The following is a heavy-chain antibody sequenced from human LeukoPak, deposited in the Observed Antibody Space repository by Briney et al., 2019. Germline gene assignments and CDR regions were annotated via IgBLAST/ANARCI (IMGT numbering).Heavy chain of an antibody. CDR2: INTNTGNP. CDR1: GYTFTDYA. Sequence: ASVKVSCKASGYTFTDYAVIWVRQAPGQGLEWMGWINTNTGNPTYAQGFTGRFVFSLDTSVSTAYLQISSLKAEDTAVYYCARDPLPVATVPDYWGQGTLVTVSS. D-gene: IGHD5-12*01. J-gene: IGHJ4*02. V-gene: IGHV7-4-1*02. CDR3: ARDPLPVATVPDY.